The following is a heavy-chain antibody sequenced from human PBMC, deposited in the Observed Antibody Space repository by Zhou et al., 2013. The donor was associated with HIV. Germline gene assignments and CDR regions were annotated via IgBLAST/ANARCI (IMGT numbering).Heavy chain of an antibody. CDR1: GNTFTDYY. J-gene: IGHJ6*03. CDR2: LSTFNGNT. D-gene: IGHD2-15*01. V-gene: IGHV1-18*04. Sequence: QVQLVQSGAEVKEPGASMKVSCKASGNTFTDYYIHWVRQAPGQGLEWMGWLSTFNGNTNYAQKLQGRVTVTTDTSTSTAYMELRSLRSDDTAVYYCARGLSATWSGGGFFYMDVWGQGTTVTVSS. CDR3: ARGLSATWSGGGFFYMDV.